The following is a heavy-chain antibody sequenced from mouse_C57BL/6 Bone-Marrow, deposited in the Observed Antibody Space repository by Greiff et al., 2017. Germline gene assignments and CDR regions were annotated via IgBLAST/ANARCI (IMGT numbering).Heavy chain of an antibody. D-gene: IGHD1-1*01. CDR2: IYPRSGNT. CDR1: GYTFTSYG. CDR3: ARYYYSPYWYFDV. V-gene: IGHV1-81*01. J-gene: IGHJ1*03. Sequence: VQLQESGAELARPGASVKLSCKASGYTFTSYGISWVKQRTGQGLEWIGEIYPRSGNTYYNEKFKGKATLTADKSSSTAYMELRSLTSEDSAVYFCARYYYSPYWYFDVWGTGTTVTVSS.